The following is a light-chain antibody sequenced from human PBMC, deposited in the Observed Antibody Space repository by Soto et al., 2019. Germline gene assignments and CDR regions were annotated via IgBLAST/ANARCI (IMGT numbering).Light chain of an antibody. CDR1: NIGSKN. V-gene: IGLV3-9*01. CDR3: QVWDSSTV. CDR2: RDS. Sequence: YELTQPLAVSVALGQTARITCGGNNIGSKNVHWYQQKPGQAPVLVIYRDSNRPSGIPERFSGSNSGNTATLTISRAQAGDEADYYCQVWDSSTVFGGGTKLTVL. J-gene: IGLJ2*01.